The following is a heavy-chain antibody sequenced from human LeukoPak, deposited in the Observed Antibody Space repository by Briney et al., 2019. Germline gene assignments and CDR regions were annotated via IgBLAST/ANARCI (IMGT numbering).Heavy chain of an antibody. CDR3: ARKRNSYCDY. J-gene: IGHJ4*02. CDR2: IYYSGST. CDR1: GGSISSGGYY. D-gene: IGHD5-18*01. V-gene: IGHV4-31*03. Sequence: PSETLSLTCTVFGGSISSGGYYWSWIRQHPGKGLEWIGYIYYSGSTYYNPSLKSRVTISVDTSKNQFSLKLSSVTAADTAVYYCARKRNSYCDYWGQGTLVTVSS.